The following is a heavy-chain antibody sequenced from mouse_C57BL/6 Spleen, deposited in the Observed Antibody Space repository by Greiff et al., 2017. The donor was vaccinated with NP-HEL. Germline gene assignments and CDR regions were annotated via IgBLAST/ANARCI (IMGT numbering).Heavy chain of an antibody. J-gene: IGHJ2*01. Sequence: VQLVESGPGLVAPSQSLSITCTVSGFSFTSYAISWVRQPPGKGLEWLGVIWTGGGTNYNSALKSRLSISKDNSKSQVFLKMNSLQTDDTARYYCARAPGYDGYYDYFDYWGQGTTLTVSS. D-gene: IGHD2-3*01. CDR2: IWTGGGT. V-gene: IGHV2-9-1*01. CDR1: GFSFTSYA. CDR3: ARAPGYDGYYDYFDY.